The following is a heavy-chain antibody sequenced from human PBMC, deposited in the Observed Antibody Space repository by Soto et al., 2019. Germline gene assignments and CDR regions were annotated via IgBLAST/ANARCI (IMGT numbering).Heavy chain of an antibody. D-gene: IGHD3-3*01. CDR2: INHSGNT. CDR1: GGSFSGYY. CDR3: ARGSITIFGVVIDY. J-gene: IGHJ4*02. V-gene: IGHV4-34*01. Sequence: SETLSLTCAVYGGSFSGYYWSWIRQPPGKGLEWIGEINHSGNTNYNPSLKSRVTISVDTSKNQFSLKLSSVTAADTAVYYCARGSITIFGVVIDYWGQGTLVTVSS.